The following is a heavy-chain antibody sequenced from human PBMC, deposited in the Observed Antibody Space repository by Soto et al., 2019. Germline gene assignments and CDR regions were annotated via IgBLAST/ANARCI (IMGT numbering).Heavy chain of an antibody. J-gene: IGHJ4*02. Sequence: SVKVSFRASGYTFTGYYMNWVRQAPGQGLEWMGWINPNSGGTNYAQKFQGRVTMTRDTSISTAYMELSRLRSDDTAVYYCARVGGRKYYYDSSGYYYAYWGQGTLVTVSS. CDR2: INPNSGGT. V-gene: IGHV1-2*02. CDR1: GYTFTGYY. D-gene: IGHD3-22*01. CDR3: ARVGGRKYYYDSSGYYYAY.